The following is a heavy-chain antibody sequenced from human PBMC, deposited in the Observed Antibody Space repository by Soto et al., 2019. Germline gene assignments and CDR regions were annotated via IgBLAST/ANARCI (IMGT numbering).Heavy chain of an antibody. CDR2: IYYNGST. V-gene: IGHV4-31*03. J-gene: IGHJ5*02. CDR1: GGSISSGGYY. Sequence: QVQLQESGPGLVKPSQTLSLTCTVSGGSISSGGYYWSWIRQHPGKGLEWIGYIYYNGSTYYNPSLKSRVTISVDTSKNQFSLKLSSVTAADTAVYYCARVAVLVPAATGGGWFDPWGQGTLVTVSS. D-gene: IGHD2-2*01. CDR3: ARVAVLVPAATGGGWFDP.